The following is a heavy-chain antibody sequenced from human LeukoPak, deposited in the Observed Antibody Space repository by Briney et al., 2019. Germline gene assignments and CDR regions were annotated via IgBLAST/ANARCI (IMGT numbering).Heavy chain of an antibody. CDR1: GGSISSSSYY. Sequence: SSETLSLTCTVSGGSISSSSYYWGWIRQPPGKGLEWIGSIYYSGSTYYNPSLKSRVTISVDTSKNQLSLKLRSVTAADTAVYYCARGHWEQDTSTYAYWGQGSLVTVSS. D-gene: IGHD1-26*01. J-gene: IGHJ4*02. CDR2: IYYSGST. V-gene: IGHV4-39*07. CDR3: ARGHWEQDTSTYAY.